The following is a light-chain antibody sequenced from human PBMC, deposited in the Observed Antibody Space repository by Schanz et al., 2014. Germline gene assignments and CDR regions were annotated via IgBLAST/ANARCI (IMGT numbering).Light chain of an antibody. CDR1: SSNIGGNS. V-gene: IGLV1-44*01. J-gene: IGLJ3*02. CDR2: SND. CDR3: SSYAGNNIWV. Sequence: QSVLTQPPSASGTPGQRVTISCSGSSSNIGGNSVNWYQQLPGTAPKLLVHSNDQRPSGVPDRFSGSKSGNTASLTVSGLQAEDEADYYCSSYAGNNIWVFGGGTKLTVL.